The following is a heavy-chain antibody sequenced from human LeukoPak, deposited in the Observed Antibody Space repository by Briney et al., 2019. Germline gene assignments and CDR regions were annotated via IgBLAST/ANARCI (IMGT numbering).Heavy chain of an antibody. CDR2: ISVYNGNV. CDR1: GYTFSSYG. CDR3: ARAPESLIILSSTNDY. Sequence: ASVKVSCKASGYTFSSYGITWVRQAPGQGLEWMGWISVYNGNVNYAQNLQGRVTMTTDTSTSTAYMELRSLRSDDTAVYYCARAPESLIILSSTNDYWGQGTLVTVSS. J-gene: IGHJ4*02. D-gene: IGHD2-2*01. V-gene: IGHV1-18*01.